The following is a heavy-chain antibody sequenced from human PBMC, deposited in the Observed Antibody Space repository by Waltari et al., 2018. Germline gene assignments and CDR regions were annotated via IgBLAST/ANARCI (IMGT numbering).Heavy chain of an antibody. Sequence: QVQLQQWGAGLLKPSETLSLTCAVYGGSFSGCYWSWIRQPPGKGLEWIGEINHSGSTNYNPSLKSRVTISVDTSKNQFSLKLSSVTAADTAVYYCARGRGPRYSSTFFDYWGQGTLVTVSS. CDR3: ARGRGPRYSSTFFDY. J-gene: IGHJ4*02. D-gene: IGHD6-13*01. CDR2: INHSGST. V-gene: IGHV4-34*01. CDR1: GGSFSGCY.